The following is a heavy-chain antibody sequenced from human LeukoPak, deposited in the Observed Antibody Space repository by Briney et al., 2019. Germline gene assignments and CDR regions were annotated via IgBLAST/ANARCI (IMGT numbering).Heavy chain of an antibody. CDR1: GFTFSSYG. CDR3: AKDDGGRMATHYYYYYGMDV. V-gene: IGHV3-30*18. J-gene: IGHJ6*02. D-gene: IGHD4-23*01. Sequence: GRSLRLSCAASGFTFSSYGMHWVRQAPGKGLEWVAVISYDGSNKYYADSVKGRFTISRDNSKNTLCLQMNSLRAEDTAVYYCAKDDGGRMATHYYYYYGMDVWGQGTTVTVSS. CDR2: ISYDGSNK.